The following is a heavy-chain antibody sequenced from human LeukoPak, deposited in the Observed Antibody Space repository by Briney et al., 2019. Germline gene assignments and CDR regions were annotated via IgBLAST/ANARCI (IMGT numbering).Heavy chain of an antibody. Sequence: PGGSLRLSCAASGFTFSNFGMHWVRQAPGKGLEWVANIKQGGSEKYYVDSVKGRFTISRDNAKNSLYLQMNSLRAEDTAVYYCRFGGYCSGGSCYSDYWGQGTLVTVS. CDR2: IKQGGSEK. D-gene: IGHD2-15*01. CDR1: GFTFSNFG. V-gene: IGHV3-7*01. J-gene: IGHJ4*02. CDR3: RFGGYCSGGSCYSDY.